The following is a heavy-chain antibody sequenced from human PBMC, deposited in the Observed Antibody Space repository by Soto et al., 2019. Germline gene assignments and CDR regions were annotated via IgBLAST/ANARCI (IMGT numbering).Heavy chain of an antibody. CDR2: INPSGGST. CDR1: GYTFTSYY. J-gene: IGHJ6*02. CDR3: ASGSEVVTAIRDYYYGMDV. D-gene: IGHD2-21*02. V-gene: IGHV1-46*01. Sequence: SGKVWCRASGYTFTSYYMHWVRQAPGQGLEWMGIINPSGGSTGYAQKFQGRVTMTRDTSTSTVYMELSSLRSEDTAVYYCASGSEVVTAIRDYYYGMDVWGQGTTVTVSS.